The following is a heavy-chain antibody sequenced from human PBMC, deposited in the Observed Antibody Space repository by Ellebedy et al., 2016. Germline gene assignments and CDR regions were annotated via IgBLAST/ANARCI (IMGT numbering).Heavy chain of an antibody. Sequence: ASVKVSCKASGYTFTSYAMHWVRQAPGQRLEWMGWINAGNGNTKYSQKFQGRVTITRDTSASTAYMELSSLRSEDTAVYYCARDRLSYDSSGPPYYYYGMDVWGQGTTVTVSS. D-gene: IGHD3-22*01. CDR1: GYTFTSYA. CDR2: INAGNGNT. V-gene: IGHV1-3*01. CDR3: ARDRLSYDSSGPPYYYYGMDV. J-gene: IGHJ6*02.